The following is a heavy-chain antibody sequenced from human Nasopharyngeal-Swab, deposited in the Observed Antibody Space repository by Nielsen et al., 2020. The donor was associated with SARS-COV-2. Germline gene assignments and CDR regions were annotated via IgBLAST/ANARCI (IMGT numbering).Heavy chain of an antibody. Sequence: WIRQPPGKGMVWVANIEQDGSEKCSVDSVKGRFTISRDNAKNSLYLQMNSLRAEDPAVYYCARDEAVVAATQISDAFDIWGQGTMVTVSS. CDR2: IEQDGSEK. V-gene: IGHV3-7*01. J-gene: IGHJ3*02. D-gene: IGHD2-15*01. CDR3: ARDEAVVAATQISDAFDI.